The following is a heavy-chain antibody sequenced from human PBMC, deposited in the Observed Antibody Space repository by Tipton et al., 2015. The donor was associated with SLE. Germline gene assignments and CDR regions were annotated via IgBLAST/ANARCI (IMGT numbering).Heavy chain of an antibody. CDR3: AREGQTGVYFDY. Sequence: TLSLTCAVYGGSFSGYYWSWIRQPPGKGLEWIGEINHSGSTNYNPSLKSRVTISVDTSKNQFSLKLSSVTAADTAVYYCAREGQTGVYFDYWGQGTLVTVSS. V-gene: IGHV4-34*01. D-gene: IGHD3-10*01. CDR1: GGSFSGYY. CDR2: INHSGST. J-gene: IGHJ4*02.